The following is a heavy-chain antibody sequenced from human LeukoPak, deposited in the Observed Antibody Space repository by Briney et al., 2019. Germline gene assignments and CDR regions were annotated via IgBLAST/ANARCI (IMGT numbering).Heavy chain of an antibody. V-gene: IGHV3-23*01. CDR1: EFTFSTYA. J-gene: IGHJ3*02. CDR2: ISDGGGIT. CDR3: ARGGDYDAFGI. D-gene: IGHD4-11*01. Sequence: GGSLRLSCAASEFTFSTYAMTWVRQAPGKGLEWVSTISDGGGITYYADSVEGRSTISRDNSKSTLYLQMNSLRGEDTALYYCARGGDYDAFGIWGQGTMVTVSS.